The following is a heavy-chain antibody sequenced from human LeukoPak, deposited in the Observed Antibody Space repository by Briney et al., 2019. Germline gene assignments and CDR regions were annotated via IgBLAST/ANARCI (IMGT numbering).Heavy chain of an antibody. CDR1: GYTFTSYD. J-gene: IGHJ2*01. CDR2: MNPNSGNT. CDR3: ARVGSSSYGYAWYFDL. Sequence: ASVKVSCKASGYTFTSYDINWVRQATGQGLEWMGWMNPNSGNTGYAQKFQGRVTMTRNTPISTAYMELSSLRSEDTAVYYCARVGSSSYGYAWYFDLWGRGTLVTVSS. V-gene: IGHV1-8*01. D-gene: IGHD5-18*01.